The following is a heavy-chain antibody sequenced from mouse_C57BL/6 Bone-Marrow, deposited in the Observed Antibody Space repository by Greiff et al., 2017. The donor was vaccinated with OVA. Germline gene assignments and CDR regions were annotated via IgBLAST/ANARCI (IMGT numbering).Heavy chain of an antibody. D-gene: IGHD1-1*01. CDR1: GYTFTDYY. J-gene: IGHJ2*01. CDR2: INPNNGGT. CDR3: ARDYYGSTLDY. Sequence: VQLQQSGPELVKPGASVKISCKASGYTFTDYYMNWVKQSHGKSLEWIGDINPNNGGTSYNQKFKGKAPLTVDKSSNTAYMELRSLTSEDSAVYYCARDYYGSTLDYWGQGTTLTVSS. V-gene: IGHV1-26*01.